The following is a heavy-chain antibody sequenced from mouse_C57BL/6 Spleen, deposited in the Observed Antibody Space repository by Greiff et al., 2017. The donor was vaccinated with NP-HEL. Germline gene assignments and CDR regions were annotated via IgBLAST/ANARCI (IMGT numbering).Heavy chain of an antibody. Sequence: QVQLKQSGAELVKPGASVKMSCKASGYTFTSYWITWVKQRPGQGLEWIGDIYPGSGSTNYNEKFKSKATLTVDTSSSTAYMQLSSLTSEDSAVYYCARGNDYDGAWFAYWGQGTLVTVSA. CDR1: GYTFTSYW. J-gene: IGHJ3*01. CDR3: ARGNDYDGAWFAY. CDR2: IYPGSGST. D-gene: IGHD2-4*01. V-gene: IGHV1-55*01.